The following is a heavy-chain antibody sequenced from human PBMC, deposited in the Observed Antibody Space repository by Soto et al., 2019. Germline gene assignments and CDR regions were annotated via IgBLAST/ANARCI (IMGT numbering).Heavy chain of an antibody. CDR1: GYIFTSYG. Sequence: QLVQSGDEVKRPGASVKVSCRASGYIFTSYGITWVRQAPGQGLEWMGWISTYNGDTKYAQKVQDRVTMTTDTSTSTAYMELRSLRSDDTAIYYCTRDLRLQVRNSIAGRLDWYFDLWGRGTLVTVSS. V-gene: IGHV1-18*04. CDR2: ISTYNGDT. CDR3: TRDLRLQVRNSIAGRLDWYFDL. D-gene: IGHD6-6*01. J-gene: IGHJ2*01.